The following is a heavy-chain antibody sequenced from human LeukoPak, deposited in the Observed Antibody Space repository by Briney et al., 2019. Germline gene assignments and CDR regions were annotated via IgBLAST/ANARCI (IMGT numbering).Heavy chain of an antibody. CDR3: ARGFSRYYDFWSGYLSYYYYYMDV. V-gene: IGHV3-7*01. Sequence: SGGSLRLSCAASGFTFSSYWMSWVRQAPGKGLEWVANIKQDGSEKYYVDPVKGRLTISRDNAKNSLYLQMNSLRAEDTAVYYCARGFSRYYDFWSGYLSYYYYYMDVWGKGTTVTVSS. D-gene: IGHD3-3*01. CDR2: IKQDGSEK. CDR1: GFTFSSYW. J-gene: IGHJ6*03.